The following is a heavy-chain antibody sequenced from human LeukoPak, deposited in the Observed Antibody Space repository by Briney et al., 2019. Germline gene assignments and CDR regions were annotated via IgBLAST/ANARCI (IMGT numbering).Heavy chain of an antibody. Sequence: GGSLRLSCAASGFTFSSYAMSWVRQAPGKGLEWVSAISGSGGSTYYADSVKGRFTISRDNSKNTLYLQMNSLRAEDTAVYYCAKQGPARIPIVVVTAMAHWGQGALVTVSS. CDR2: ISGSGGST. CDR3: AKQGPARIPIVVVTAMAH. J-gene: IGHJ4*02. CDR1: GFTFSSYA. V-gene: IGHV3-23*01. D-gene: IGHD2-21*02.